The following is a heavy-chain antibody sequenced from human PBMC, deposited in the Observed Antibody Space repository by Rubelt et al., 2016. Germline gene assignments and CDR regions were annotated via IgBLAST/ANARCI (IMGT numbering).Heavy chain of an antibody. J-gene: IGHJ6*02. CDR3: ARSYYDSKEGMDV. CDR2: ISAYNGNT. D-gene: IGHD3-22*01. CDR1: GYTFTSYG. Sequence: QVQLVQSGAEVKKPGASVKVSCKASGYTFTSYGISWVRQAPGQGLEWMGWISAYNGNTNYARKFQVRVTLTTDTTTRTAYMELRSLRSEDTAVYYCARSYYDSKEGMDVWGQGTTVTVSS. V-gene: IGHV1-18*01.